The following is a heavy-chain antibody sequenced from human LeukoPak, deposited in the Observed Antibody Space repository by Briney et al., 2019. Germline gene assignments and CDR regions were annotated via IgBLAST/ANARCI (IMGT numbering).Heavy chain of an antibody. CDR3: AKGAYDTTGNYYFDH. V-gene: IGHV1-3*01. D-gene: IGHD1-1*01. J-gene: IGHJ4*02. Sequence: ASVKVSCEASGYSFTSYTIHWVRQAPGQSLEWMGWINAGSGSTKYSEKFQGRVTFTRDTSADTAYMELSSLTSEDTAVFYCAKGAYDTTGNYYFDHWGRGTLVIVSS. CDR2: INAGSGST. CDR1: GYSFTSYT.